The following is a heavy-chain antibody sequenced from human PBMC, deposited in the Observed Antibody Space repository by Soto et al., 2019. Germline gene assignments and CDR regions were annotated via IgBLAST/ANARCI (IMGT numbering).Heavy chain of an antibody. CDR1: GFSFSDAW. V-gene: IGHV3-15*01. CDR3: SFQESTTVTTFEY. CDR2: IKSKTDAGTT. J-gene: IGHJ4*01. Sequence: LRLSCEASGFSFSDAWMSWIRQAPGKGLEWVGRIKSKTDAGTTDYAAPVKGRFTISRDDSKNTLYLKMNSLKTEDTAVYYCSFQESTTVTTFEYWGHGTLGTGSS. D-gene: IGHD4-17*01.